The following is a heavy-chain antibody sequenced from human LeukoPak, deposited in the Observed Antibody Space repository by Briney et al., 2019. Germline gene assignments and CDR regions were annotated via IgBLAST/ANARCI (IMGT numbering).Heavy chain of an antibody. Sequence: PGGSLRLSCAASGFTFDDYGMSWVRQAPGKGLEWVSGINWNGGSTGYADSVKDRFTISRDNAKNSLYLQMNSLRAEDTALYHCARGGYCSSTSCYTYYYYGMDVWGQGTTVTVSS. V-gene: IGHV3-20*01. CDR3: ARGGYCSSTSCYTYYYYGMDV. J-gene: IGHJ6*02. CDR2: INWNGGST. CDR1: GFTFDDYG. D-gene: IGHD2-2*02.